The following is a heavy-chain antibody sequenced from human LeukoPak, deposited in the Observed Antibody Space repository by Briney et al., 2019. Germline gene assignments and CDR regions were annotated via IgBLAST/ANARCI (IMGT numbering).Heavy chain of an antibody. J-gene: IGHJ3*02. CDR1: GFTFSSSW. CDR2: IKCDGSEK. Sequence: GGSLRLSCAASGFTFSSSWMHWVCQAPEKGQEWVADIKCDGSEKYYVDSVKGRLTISRDNAKNSLYLQMNSLRAEDTAVYYCARDAVTIFGVVIKDDAFDIWGQGTMVTVSS. D-gene: IGHD3-3*01. CDR3: ARDAVTIFGVVIKDDAFDI. V-gene: IGHV3-52*02.